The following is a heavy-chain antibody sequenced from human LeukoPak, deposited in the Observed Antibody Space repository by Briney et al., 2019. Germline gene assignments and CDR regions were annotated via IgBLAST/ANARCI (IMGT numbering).Heavy chain of an antibody. CDR1: EYTFTGYY. CDR3: ARGSVGAEMPTIPTTHYYFDL. CDR2: INPYSGGT. Sequence: ASVKVSCKASEYTFTGYYIHWVRLAPGQGLEWMGWINPYSGGTNYAQKFQGWVTMTRDTSISTAYMELSRLRSDDTAVYYCARGSVGAEMPTIPTTHYYFDLWGRGTLVTVSS. J-gene: IGHJ2*01. D-gene: IGHD5-24*01. V-gene: IGHV1-2*04.